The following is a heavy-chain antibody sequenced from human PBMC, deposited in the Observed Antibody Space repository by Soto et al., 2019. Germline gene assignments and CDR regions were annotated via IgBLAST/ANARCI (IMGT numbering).Heavy chain of an antibody. V-gene: IGHV4-39*01. J-gene: IGHJ6*04. CDR2: IYYSGST. CDR1: GGSISSSSYY. D-gene: IGHD6-19*01. Sequence: SETLSLTCTVSGGSISSSSYYWGWIRQPPGKGLEWIGSIYYSGSTYYNPSLKSRVTISVDTSKNQFSLKLSSVTAADTAVYYCARLAKWLVKNYYYYYGMDVWGKGTTVTVSS. CDR3: ARLAKWLVKNYYYYYGMDV.